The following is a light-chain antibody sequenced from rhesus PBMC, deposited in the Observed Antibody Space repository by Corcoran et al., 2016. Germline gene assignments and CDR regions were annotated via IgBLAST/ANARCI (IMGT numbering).Light chain of an antibody. CDR1: ENVNNY. CDR3: QHSYGTPLT. J-gene: IGKJ4*01. V-gene: IGKV1-74*01. Sequence: DIRMTQSPSSLSASVGDTVTITCRASENVNNYLPWYQQKPGKAPQLLIYKASTLQSGVPSRVSGSGSGTDFTLTISSLPPQAFATYYCQHSYGTPLTFGGGTKVELK. CDR2: KAS.